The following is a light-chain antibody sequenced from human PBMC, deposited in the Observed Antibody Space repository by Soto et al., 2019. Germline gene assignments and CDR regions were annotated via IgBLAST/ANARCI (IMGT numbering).Light chain of an antibody. Sequence: DIQMTQSPSSLSAPVGDRVTITCQASQDISNYLNWYQQKPGKAPKLLIYDASNLETGVPSRFSGSGSGTDFTFTISSLHPEDIATYYCQQYDNLPWTFGQGTKVEIK. J-gene: IGKJ1*01. CDR3: QQYDNLPWT. CDR2: DAS. CDR1: QDISNY. V-gene: IGKV1-33*01.